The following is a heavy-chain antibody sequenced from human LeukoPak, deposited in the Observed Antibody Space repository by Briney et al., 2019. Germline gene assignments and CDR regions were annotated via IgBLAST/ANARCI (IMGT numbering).Heavy chain of an antibody. CDR2: ISGSGGTT. CDR1: GFTLSSYG. J-gene: IGHJ4*02. Sequence: GGSLRLSCAASGFTLSSYGMTWVRQAPGKGLEWVSAISGSGGTTYYADSVKGRCTISRDNSKNTLYLQMNSLRAEDTAVYYCAKGSGGYCFDYWGQGTLVTV. V-gene: IGHV3-23*01. CDR3: AKGSGGYCFDY. D-gene: IGHD1-26*01.